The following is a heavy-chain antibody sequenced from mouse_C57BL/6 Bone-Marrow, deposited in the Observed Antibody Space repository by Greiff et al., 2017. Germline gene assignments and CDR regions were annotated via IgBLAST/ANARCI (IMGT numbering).Heavy chain of an antibody. D-gene: IGHD1-1*01. J-gene: IGHJ1*03. CDR2: IWWDDDK. Sequence: QVTLKECGPGILQPSQTLSLTCSFSGFSLSTFGMGVGWIRQPSGKGLEWLAHIWWDDDKYYNPALKSRLTISKDTSKNQVFLKIANVDTADTDTYYCARIPPVTTVVATDCFDVWGTGTTVTVSS. CDR1: GFSLSTFGMG. CDR3: ARIPPVTTVVATDCFDV. V-gene: IGHV8-8*01.